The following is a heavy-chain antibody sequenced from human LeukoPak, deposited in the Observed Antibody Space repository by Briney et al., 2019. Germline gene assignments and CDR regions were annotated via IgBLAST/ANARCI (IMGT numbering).Heavy chain of an antibody. Sequence: PSETLSLTCTVSGGSISSYYWSWIRQPPGKGLEWIGYIYYSGSTNYNPSLKSRVTISVDTSKNQFSLKLSSVTAADTAVYYCAREALVAGVWIWGQGTMVTVSS. D-gene: IGHD3-9*01. CDR2: IYYSGST. J-gene: IGHJ3*02. CDR1: GGSISSYY. V-gene: IGHV4-59*12. CDR3: AREALVAGVWI.